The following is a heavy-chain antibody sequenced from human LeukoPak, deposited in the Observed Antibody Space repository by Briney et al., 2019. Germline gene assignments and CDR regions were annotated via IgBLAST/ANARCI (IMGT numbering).Heavy chain of an antibody. CDR2: ISAYNGNT. D-gene: IGHD5-18*01. CDR1: GYTFTSYG. Sequence: ASVKVSCKASGYTFTSYGISWLRQAPGQGLEWMGWISAYNGNTNYAQKLQGRVTMTTDTSTSTAYMELRSLRSDDTAVYYCARFRFVDTAMVTPKYYFDYWGQGTLVTVSS. J-gene: IGHJ4*02. V-gene: IGHV1-18*01. CDR3: ARFRFVDTAMVTPKYYFDY.